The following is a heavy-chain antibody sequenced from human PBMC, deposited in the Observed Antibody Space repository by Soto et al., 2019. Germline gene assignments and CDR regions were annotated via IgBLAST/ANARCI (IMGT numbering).Heavy chain of an antibody. Sequence: EVQLVESGGGLVKPGGSLRLSCAASGFTFSSYSMNWVRQAPGKGLEWVSSISSSSSYIYYADSVKGRFTISRDNAKKSLYLQMNSLRAEDTAVYYWAREPAGEYQLLYGYYWGQGTLVTVSS. V-gene: IGHV3-21*01. CDR2: ISSSSSYI. CDR1: GFTFSSYS. CDR3: AREPAGEYQLLYGYY. D-gene: IGHD2-2*02. J-gene: IGHJ4*02.